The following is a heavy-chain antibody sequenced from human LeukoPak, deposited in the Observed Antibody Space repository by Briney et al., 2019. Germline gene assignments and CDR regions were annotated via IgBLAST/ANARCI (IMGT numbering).Heavy chain of an antibody. J-gene: IGHJ4*02. Sequence: SETLSLTCTVSGGSISSGSYYWSWIRQPAGEGLEWIGRIYTSGSTNYNPSLKSRVTISVDTSKNQFSLKLSSVTAADTAVYYCASSPVTTSFSDYWGQGTLVTVSS. V-gene: IGHV4-61*02. CDR1: GGSISSGSYY. CDR3: ASSPVTTSFSDY. D-gene: IGHD4-17*01. CDR2: IYTSGST.